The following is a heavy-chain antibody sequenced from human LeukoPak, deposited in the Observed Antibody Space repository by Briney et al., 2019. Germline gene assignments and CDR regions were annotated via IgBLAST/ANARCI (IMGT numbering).Heavy chain of an antibody. CDR3: AKDIGADYYYDSSGYFI. CDR2: ISGDGDST. V-gene: IGHV3-43*02. J-gene: IGHJ3*02. Sequence: GGSLRLSCAASGFTFSDYYMSWIRQAPGKGLEWVSLISGDGDSTYYPDSVKGRFTISRDNSKNSLYLQMNSLRTEDTALYYCAKDIGADYYYDSSGYFIWGQGTMVTVSS. CDR1: GFTFSDYY. D-gene: IGHD3-22*01.